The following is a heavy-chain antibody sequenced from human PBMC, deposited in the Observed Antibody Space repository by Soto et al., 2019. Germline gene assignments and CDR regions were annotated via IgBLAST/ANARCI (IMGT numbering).Heavy chain of an antibody. J-gene: IGHJ5*02. CDR3: ARSFCRDAIRCNWFDP. CDR1: GDPSSSYY. D-gene: IGHD2-8*01. V-gene: IGHV4-59*01. Sequence: LQESGPGLAKPSETLSLTCTVSGDPSSSYYWGWIRQPPGKGLHWIAYINNVGRTNYNPSLKGRVTISLDTSKNHLSLSLTSVTAADTAVYYCARSFCRDAIRCNWFDPWGQGTLVTVSS. CDR2: INNVGRT.